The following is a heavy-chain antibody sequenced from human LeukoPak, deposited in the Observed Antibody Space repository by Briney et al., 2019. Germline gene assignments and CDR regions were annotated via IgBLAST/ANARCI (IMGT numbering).Heavy chain of an antibody. CDR1: GFTFSSYG. CDR2: ISYDGSNK. D-gene: IGHD3-10*01. CDR3: ARSFKGYNYGSGSYPDY. Sequence: GGSLRLSCAASGFTFSSYGMHWVRQAPGKGLEWVAVISYDGSNKYYADSVKGRFTISRDNSKNTLYLQMNSLRAEDTAVYYCARSFKGYNYGSGSYPDYWGQGTLVTVSS. V-gene: IGHV3-30*03. J-gene: IGHJ4*02.